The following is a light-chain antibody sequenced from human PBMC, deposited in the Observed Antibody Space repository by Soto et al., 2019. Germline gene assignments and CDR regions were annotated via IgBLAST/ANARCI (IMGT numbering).Light chain of an antibody. J-gene: IGKJ5*01. Sequence: DIQMTQSPSTLSASVGDRVTITCRASQSINSVWAWSQKKPGKAPKLLIHRASRLHSGVPSRFSGSGSGTDVTLTISSLQPDDFAAYYCQKYEVYPFIFGQGTRLE. CDR1: QSINSV. CDR2: RAS. CDR3: QKYEVYPFI. V-gene: IGKV1-5*03.